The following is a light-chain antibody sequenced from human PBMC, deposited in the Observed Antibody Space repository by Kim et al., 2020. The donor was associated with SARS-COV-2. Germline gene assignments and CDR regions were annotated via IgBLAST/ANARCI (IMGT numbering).Light chain of an antibody. J-gene: IGKJ3*01. V-gene: IGKV1-5*03. CDR1: QSISSW. CDR2: NAS. Sequence: DIQMTQSPSTVSASVGETVTITCRASQSISSWLAWYQQKPGKAPKLLIYNASSLETGVPSRFSGSGSGTEFTLTINSLQPDDFATYSCQQSNSFPPTFGPGTKVDSK. CDR3: QQSNSFPPT.